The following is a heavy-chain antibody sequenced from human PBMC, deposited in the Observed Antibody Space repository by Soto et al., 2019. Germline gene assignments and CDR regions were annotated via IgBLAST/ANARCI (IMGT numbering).Heavy chain of an antibody. CDR3: ARHYYGDYELTYYSYYYMDV. J-gene: IGHJ6*03. CDR1: GFTFSSYS. D-gene: IGHD4-17*01. Sequence: EVQLVESGGGLVKPGGSLRLSCAASGFTFSSYSMNWVRQAPGKGLEWVSSISSSSSYIYYADSVKGRFIISRDNAKNSLYLQMNSLRAEDTAVYYCARHYYGDYELTYYSYYYMDVWGKGTTVTVSS. CDR2: ISSSSSYI. V-gene: IGHV3-21*01.